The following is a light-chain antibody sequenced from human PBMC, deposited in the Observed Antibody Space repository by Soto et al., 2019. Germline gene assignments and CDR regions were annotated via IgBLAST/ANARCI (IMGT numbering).Light chain of an antibody. V-gene: IGKV3-11*01. CDR1: QSVSSY. CDR2: DAS. CDR3: QQRSNWPYT. Sequence: EIVLTQSPATLSLSPGERATLSCRASQSVSSYLAWYQQKPGQAPRLLIYDASNRATGIPARFSGSGSGTDFTLTISSLEPEDFAVYYCQQRSNWPYTFGQGTXXXIK. J-gene: IGKJ2*01.